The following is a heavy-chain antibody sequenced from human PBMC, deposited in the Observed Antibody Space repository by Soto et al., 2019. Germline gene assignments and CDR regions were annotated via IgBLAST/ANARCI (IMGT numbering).Heavy chain of an antibody. V-gene: IGHV3-9*01. D-gene: IGHD2-2*02. CDR1: GSTFDDYA. J-gene: IGHJ6*03. Sequence: EVQLVESGGGLVQPGRSLRLSCSASGSTFDDYAMHWVRQAPGKGLEWVSGISWNSGSIAYADSVKGRFTISRDNAKNSLYLQMNSLRAEDTALYYCAKGVALGYCTSTSCHNYYMDVWGKGTTVTVSS. CDR2: ISWNSGSI. CDR3: AKGVALGYCTSTSCHNYYMDV.